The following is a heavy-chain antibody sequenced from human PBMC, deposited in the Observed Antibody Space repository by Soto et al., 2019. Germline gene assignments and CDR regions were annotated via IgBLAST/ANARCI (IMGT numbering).Heavy chain of an antibody. V-gene: IGHV5-51*01. CDR1: GYSFTSYW. Sequence: GESLKISCKGSGYSFTSYWIGWVRQMPGKGLEWMGVIYPADSDTRYSPSFQGQVTISADKSISTAYLQWSSLKASDTAMYYCARAGRGYSGYDSLYYFDYWGQGTLVTVSS. CDR2: IYPADSDT. J-gene: IGHJ4*02. D-gene: IGHD5-12*01. CDR3: ARAGRGYSGYDSLYYFDY.